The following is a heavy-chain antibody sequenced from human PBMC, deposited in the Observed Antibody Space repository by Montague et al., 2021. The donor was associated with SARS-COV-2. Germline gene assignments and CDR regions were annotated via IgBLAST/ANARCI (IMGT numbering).Heavy chain of an antibody. CDR1: GASIRSGSHY. Sequence: SETLSLTCTVSGASIRSGSHYWGWIRQPPGKGLEWIGSIYYRGSSYYNPSLKSRLTISVDTSRNQFSLKLSSVTAADTAVYYCARQACSGITIYVVVMIEGWLDSWGQGTLVTVSS. CDR3: ARQACSGITIYVVVMIEGWLDS. V-gene: IGHV4-39*01. D-gene: IGHD3-3*01. J-gene: IGHJ4*02. CDR2: IYYRGSS.